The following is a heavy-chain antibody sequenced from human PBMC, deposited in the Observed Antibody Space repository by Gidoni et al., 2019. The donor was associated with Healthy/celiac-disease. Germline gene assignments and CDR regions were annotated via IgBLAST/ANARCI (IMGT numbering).Heavy chain of an antibody. CDR3: ARDHPGESLDY. V-gene: IGHV3-33*01. Sequence: QVQLVESGGGVVQPGRSLRLPCAASGFTFSSYGMHWVRQAPGKGLGWVAVKWNDGMNKYYADYVKCRFPISRDNSKNTLYLQMNSLRAEDTAVYYCARDHPGESLDYWGQGTLVTVSS. CDR1: GFTFSSYG. D-gene: IGHD3-10*01. J-gene: IGHJ4*02. CDR2: KWNDGMNK.